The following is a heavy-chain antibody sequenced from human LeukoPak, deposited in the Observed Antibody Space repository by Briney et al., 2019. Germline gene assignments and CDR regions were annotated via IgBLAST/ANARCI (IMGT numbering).Heavy chain of an antibody. CDR2: ISSSSSYI. CDR3: AAYRTNSMDV. D-gene: IGHD1-1*01. J-gene: IGHJ6*04. Sequence: GGSLRLSCAASGFTFSSYSMNWVRQAPGKGLEWASSISSSSSYIYYADSVKGRFTISRDNAKNSLYLQMNSLRAEDTAVYYCAAYRTNSMDVWGKGTTVTVSS. V-gene: IGHV3-21*01. CDR1: GFTFSSYS.